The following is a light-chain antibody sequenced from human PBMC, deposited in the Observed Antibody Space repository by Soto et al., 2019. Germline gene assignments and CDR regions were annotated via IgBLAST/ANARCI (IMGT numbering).Light chain of an antibody. J-gene: IGLJ1*01. CDR2: SNN. CDR3: AAWDVSVNGYG. V-gene: IGLV1-44*01. Sequence: QSALTQPPSASGTPGQGVTISCSGSSSNIGSSTVNWYQQLPGTAPKLLIYSNNQRPSGVPDRFSGSKSGTSASLAISGLQSEDEADYYCAAWDVSVNGYGIGTGIKVTVL. CDR1: SSNIGSST.